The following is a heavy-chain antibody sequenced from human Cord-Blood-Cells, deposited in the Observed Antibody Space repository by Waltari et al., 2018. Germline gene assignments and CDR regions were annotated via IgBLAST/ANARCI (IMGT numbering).Heavy chain of an antibody. Sequence: QVQLQQSGPGLVKPSQTLSLTCAISGDSVASISAAWNWIRQSPSRGLEWLGRTYYRSKWYNDYAVSVKSRITINPDTSKNQFSLQLNSVTPEDTAVYYCAREVGGVIKRDDAFDIWGQGTMVTVSS. CDR1: GDSVASISAA. CDR2: TYYRSKWYN. J-gene: IGHJ3*02. V-gene: IGHV6-1*01. D-gene: IGHD3-10*01. CDR3: AREVGGVIKRDDAFDI.